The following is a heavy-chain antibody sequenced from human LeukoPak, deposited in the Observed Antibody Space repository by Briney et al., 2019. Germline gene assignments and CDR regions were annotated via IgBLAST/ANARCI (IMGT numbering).Heavy chain of an antibody. CDR3: ARRSGYSGYDYGYNWFDP. Sequence: PSGTLSLTCGVSGGSISSINWWCWVRQPPGRGLEWIGEIYHGGGSNYNPSLRSRVTMSLDKSKNQFSLMLSSVTAADTAMYYCARRSGYSGYDYGYNWFDPWGQGTLVTVSS. V-gene: IGHV4-4*02. D-gene: IGHD5-12*01. CDR1: GGSISSINW. J-gene: IGHJ5*02. CDR2: IYHGGGS.